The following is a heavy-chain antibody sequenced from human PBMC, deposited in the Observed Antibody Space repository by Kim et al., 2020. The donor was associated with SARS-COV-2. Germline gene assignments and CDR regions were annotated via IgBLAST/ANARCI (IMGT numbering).Heavy chain of an antibody. CDR1: GGSISSYY. D-gene: IGHD1-7*01. J-gene: IGHJ2*01. V-gene: IGHV4-59*08. Sequence: SETLSLTCTVSGGSISSYYWSWIRQPPGQGLEWIGYIYYSGSTNYNHSLKSRVTISVDTSKNQFSLKLSSVTAADTAVYYCARHNTLVLYWYNWNYGLPGNWYFDLWGRGTLDTVSS. CDR3: ARHNTLVLYWYNWNYGLPGNWYFDL. CDR2: IYYSGST.